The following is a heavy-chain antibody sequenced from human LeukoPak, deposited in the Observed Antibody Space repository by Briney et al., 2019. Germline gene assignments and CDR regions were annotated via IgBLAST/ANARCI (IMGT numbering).Heavy chain of an antibody. Sequence: GGSLRLSCAASGFTFSIYRMNWVRQAPGKGLEWVSAISSSGSYIYYADSVKGRFTISRDDAKNSLYLQMNSLRAEDTAVYYCARERDPGNWFDPWGQGTLVTVSS. CDR3: ARERDPGNWFDP. V-gene: IGHV3-21*01. J-gene: IGHJ5*02. CDR2: ISSSGSYI. CDR1: GFTFSIYR. D-gene: IGHD1-1*01.